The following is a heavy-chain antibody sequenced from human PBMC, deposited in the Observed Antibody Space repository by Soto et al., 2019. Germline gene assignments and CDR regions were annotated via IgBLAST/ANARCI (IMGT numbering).Heavy chain of an antibody. CDR3: ANGQYDDAGSMGAFDI. Sequence: EVQLLESGGGLVQPGGSLRLSCAASGFTFSSYAMRWVRQAPGKGLEWVSAISGRGGSTYYADSVKGRFTISRDNSKNTLYLHMNSLRAEDTAGYYCANGQYDDAGSMGAFDIWGQGTMVTVSP. V-gene: IGHV3-23*01. CDR1: GFTFSSYA. J-gene: IGHJ3*02. D-gene: IGHD3-10*01. CDR2: ISGRGGST.